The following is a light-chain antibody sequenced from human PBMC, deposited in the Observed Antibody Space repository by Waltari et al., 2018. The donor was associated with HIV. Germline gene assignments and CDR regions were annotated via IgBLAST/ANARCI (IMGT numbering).Light chain of an antibody. CDR2: YAS. CDR1: QSVSSY. Sequence: EIVLTQSPATLSLSPGERATLYCRASQSVSSYLAWYQQKPGQAPRLLIYYASNSATGIPSRFSGSGSGTDFTLTISSLEPEYFAVYYCQQRSNWPPKYTFGQGTKLEIK. J-gene: IGKJ2*01. V-gene: IGKV3-11*01. CDR3: QQRSNWPPKYT.